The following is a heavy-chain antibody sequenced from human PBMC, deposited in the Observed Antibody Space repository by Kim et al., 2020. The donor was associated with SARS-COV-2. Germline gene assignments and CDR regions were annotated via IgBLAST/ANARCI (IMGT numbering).Heavy chain of an antibody. Sequence: GSTYYADYVKGRFTISRDNSKNTLYLQMNSLRAEDTAVYYCARGSGSSLYWGQGTLVTVSS. D-gene: IGHD6-13*01. CDR3: ARGSGSSLY. J-gene: IGHJ4*02. CDR2: GST. V-gene: IGHV3-53*01.